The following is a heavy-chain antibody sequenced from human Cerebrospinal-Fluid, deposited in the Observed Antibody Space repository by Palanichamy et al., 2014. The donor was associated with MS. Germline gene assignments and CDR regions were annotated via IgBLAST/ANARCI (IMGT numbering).Heavy chain of an antibody. J-gene: IGHJ2*01. CDR3: AKDAGWYLYYYFDL. CDR1: GFTFSSYA. V-gene: IGHV3-23*01. D-gene: IGHD2-15*01. CDR2: ISGSGTST. Sequence: QLLESGGGLVQPGGSLRLPCEVSGFTFSSYAMSWVRRAPGKELEWVSAISGSGTSTNYADSVRGRFTISRDNSKNTLYLQMDSLGAADSALYFCAKDAGWYLYYYFDLWGRGTQVTVSS.